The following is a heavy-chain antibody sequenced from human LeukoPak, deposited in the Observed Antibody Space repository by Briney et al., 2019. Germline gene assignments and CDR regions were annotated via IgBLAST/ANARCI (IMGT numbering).Heavy chain of an antibody. CDR2: ISNDGSNK. D-gene: IGHD3-10*01. CDR1: GFTFSSYG. V-gene: IGHV3-30*18. CDR3: AKSQYSFGSGSTRPLFDH. Sequence: PGGSLRLSCAASGFTFSSYGMHWVRQAPGKGLEWVAVISNDGSNKYYADSVKGRFTISRDNSKNTLYLQMNSLRADDTAIYYCAKSQYSFGSGSTRPLFDHWGQGTLVTVSS. J-gene: IGHJ4*02.